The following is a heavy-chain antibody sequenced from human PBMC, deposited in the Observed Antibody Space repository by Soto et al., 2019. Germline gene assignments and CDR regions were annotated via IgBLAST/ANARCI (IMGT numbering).Heavy chain of an antibody. CDR1: GYTFTDYW. V-gene: IGHV5-51*01. J-gene: IGHJ4*02. Sequence: PGESLKISCKTSGYTFTDYWIGWVRQMPGKGLEWVGIIYPGDSDTRYSPSFQGQVTISADKSISTAYLQWSSLKASDTAMYYCARRGDSSGYIDYWGQGILVTVSS. CDR2: IYPGDSDT. D-gene: IGHD3-22*01. CDR3: ARRGDSSGYIDY.